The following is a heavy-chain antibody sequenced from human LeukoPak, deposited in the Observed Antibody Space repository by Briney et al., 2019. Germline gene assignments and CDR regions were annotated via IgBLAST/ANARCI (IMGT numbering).Heavy chain of an antibody. CDR3: AKEGSGWHNFDY. D-gene: IGHD6-19*01. J-gene: IGHJ4*02. CDR2: INGSGGNT. CDR1: GFTFSSYA. Sequence: GGSLRLPCAASGFTFSSYAMSWVRQAPGKGLEWVSAINGSGGNTLHADSVKGRFTMSREHSRNGLYLQMNSLRADDTAIYYCAKEGSGWHNFDYWGQGTLVTVPS. V-gene: IGHV3-23*01.